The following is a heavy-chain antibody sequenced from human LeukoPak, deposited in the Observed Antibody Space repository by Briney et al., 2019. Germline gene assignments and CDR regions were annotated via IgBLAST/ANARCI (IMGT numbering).Heavy chain of an antibody. J-gene: IGHJ6*03. CDR2: IRYDGTNK. V-gene: IGHV3-30*02. D-gene: IGHD4-17*01. CDR1: GFTFSTYG. CDR3: AKDRDYGDYPSAYYYYMDV. Sequence: GGSLRLSCAASGFTFSTYGIHWVRQAPGKGLEWVAFIRYDGTNKWYADSVKGRFPISRDNSKNMLYLQMNSLRAEDTAVYHCAKDRDYGDYPSAYYYYMDVWGKGTTVTVSS.